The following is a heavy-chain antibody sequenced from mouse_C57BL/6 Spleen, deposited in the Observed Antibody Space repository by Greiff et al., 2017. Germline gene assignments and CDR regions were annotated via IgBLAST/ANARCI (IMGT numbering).Heavy chain of an antibody. V-gene: IGHV5-4*01. CDR3: AREGETLDYFDY. CDR2: ISDGGSYT. Sequence: DVHLVESGGGLVKPGGSLKLSCAASGFTFSSYAMSWVRQTPDQRLEWVATISDGGSYTYYPDNVKGRFTISRDNAKNKLYLQMSELKSEDTAMYYCAREGETLDYFDYWGQGTTLTVSS. J-gene: IGHJ2*01. CDR1: GFTFSSYA.